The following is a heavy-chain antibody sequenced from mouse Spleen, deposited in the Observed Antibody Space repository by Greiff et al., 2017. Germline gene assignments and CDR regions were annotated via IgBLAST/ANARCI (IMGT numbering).Heavy chain of an antibody. CDR3: ALTTMVKDYAMDY. V-gene: IGHV1-42*01. CDR2: INPSTGGT. J-gene: IGHJ4*01. Sequence: VQLKESGPELVKPGASVKISCKASGYSFTGYYMNWVKQSPEKSLEWIGEINPSTGGTTDNQKFKAKATLTVDKSSSTAYMQLKSLTSEDSAVYYCALTTMVKDYAMDYWGQGTSVTVSS. CDR1: GYSFTGYY. D-gene: IGHD2-1*01.